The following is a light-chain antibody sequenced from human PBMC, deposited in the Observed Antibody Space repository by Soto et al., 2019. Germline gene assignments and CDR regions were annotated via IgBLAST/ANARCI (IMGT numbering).Light chain of an antibody. CDR3: QQYHKWPPFT. CDR2: GAS. J-gene: IGKJ4*01. Sequence: EIVMTQSPATLSMSPGERVSISCRASQTVSNNFAGYQQKPGQAPRLLIYGASTRAIGFAASFSGSGSGPEFTLTITSQQSEDFAVYYCQQYHKWPPFTFGGGTVVEIK. CDR1: QTVSNN. V-gene: IGKV3-15*01.